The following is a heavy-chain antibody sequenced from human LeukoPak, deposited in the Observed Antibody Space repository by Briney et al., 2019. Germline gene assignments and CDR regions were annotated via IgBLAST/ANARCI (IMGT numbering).Heavy chain of an antibody. D-gene: IGHD3-10*01. Sequence: PGGSLRLSCAASGFTVSSNYMSWVRQAPGKGLEWVSVIYSGGSTYYADSVKGRFTISRDNSKNTLYLQMNSLRAEDTAVYYCATSMVRGVIHRYNWFDPWGQGTLVTVSS. J-gene: IGHJ5*02. CDR1: GFTVSSNY. CDR2: IYSGGST. CDR3: ATSMVRGVIHRYNWFDP. V-gene: IGHV3-66*01.